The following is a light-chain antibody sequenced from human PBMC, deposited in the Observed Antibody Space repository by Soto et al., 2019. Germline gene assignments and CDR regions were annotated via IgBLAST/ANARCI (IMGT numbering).Light chain of an antibody. J-gene: IGLJ1*01. CDR2: EVT. CDR3: SSYRSSITYV. V-gene: IGLV2-14*01. CDR1: SSDLGGYHH. Sequence: QPALTQPASVSGSPGQSITISCPGTSSDLGGYHHVSWYQQHPGKARKLMIYEVTNRPSGVSNRFSVSKSGNMASLTISGLRAEDEADYYCSSYRSSITYVFGTGTKVTVL.